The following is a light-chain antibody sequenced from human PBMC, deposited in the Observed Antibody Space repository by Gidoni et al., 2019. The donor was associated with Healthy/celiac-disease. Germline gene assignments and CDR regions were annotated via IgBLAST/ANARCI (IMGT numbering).Light chain of an antibody. Sequence: DIKMTKSPSSLSAAVGDRVTITCRASQSISSYLNWYQQKPGKAPKLLIYAASSLQSGVPSRFSGSGSWTDFTLTISSLQPEDFATYYCQQSYSTPPRTFGQGTKVEIK. CDR2: AAS. V-gene: IGKV1-39*01. CDR3: QQSYSTPPRT. CDR1: QSISSY. J-gene: IGKJ1*01.